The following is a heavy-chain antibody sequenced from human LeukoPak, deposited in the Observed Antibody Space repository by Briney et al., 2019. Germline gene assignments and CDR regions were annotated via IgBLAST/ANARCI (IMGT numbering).Heavy chain of an antibody. CDR3: ARDGGTTSNPSHDTFAI. D-gene: IGHD4-11*01. V-gene: IGHV4-30-2*01. CDR1: GGSISSGANY. Sequence: PSQTLSLTCTVSGGSISSGANYWSWIRQPPGRGLEWIGYISHSESAYYSLSLESRITISVDRSKNQFSLKLKSVTAADTAIYYCARDGGTTSNPSHDTFAIWGQGTMVAVSS. CDR2: ISHSESA. J-gene: IGHJ3*02.